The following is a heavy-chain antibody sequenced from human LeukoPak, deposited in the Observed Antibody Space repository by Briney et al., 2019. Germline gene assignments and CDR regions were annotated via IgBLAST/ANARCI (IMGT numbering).Heavy chain of an antibody. Sequence: SETLSLTCTVSGDSISTYYWSWIRQPPGKGLEWIGYIDYSGGTNYNPSLKSRVTISVDTSKSQFSLKLNSVTTADTAVLYCARHGGSYSLDYWGQGTLVTVSS. V-gene: IGHV4-59*08. CDR1: GDSISTYY. D-gene: IGHD1-26*01. CDR2: IDYSGGT. CDR3: ARHGGSYSLDY. J-gene: IGHJ4*02.